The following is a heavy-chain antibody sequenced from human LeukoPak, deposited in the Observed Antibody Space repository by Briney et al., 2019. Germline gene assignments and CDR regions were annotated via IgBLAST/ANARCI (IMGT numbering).Heavy chain of an antibody. V-gene: IGHV4-30-4*01. Sequence: PSETLSLTCSVSGGSISSGDYYWSWIRQPPGEGLEWIGYIYYSGSTYYNPSLKSRVTISVDASKNQFSLKLSSVTAADTAVYYCARGGSAWYAGGIDFWGQGTLVPVSS. CDR3: ARGGSAWYAGGIDF. CDR2: IYYSGST. D-gene: IGHD6-19*01. J-gene: IGHJ4*02. CDR1: GGSISSGDYY.